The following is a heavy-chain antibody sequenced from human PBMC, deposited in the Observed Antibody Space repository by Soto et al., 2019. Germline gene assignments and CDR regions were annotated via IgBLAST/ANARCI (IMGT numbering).Heavy chain of an antibody. Sequence: QVQLVQSGAEVKKPGASVKVSCKAPRYIFTAYFMHWVRQAPGQGLEWMGWINPNNGATHYGLSFQGRVTMTRDTSISTAYMERRSLRADDTAVYYCASHDPGARFDPWGQGNLVIVSS. V-gene: IGHV1-2*02. CDR2: INPNNGAT. CDR3: ASHDPGARFDP. J-gene: IGHJ5*02. D-gene: IGHD1-1*01. CDR1: RYIFTAYF.